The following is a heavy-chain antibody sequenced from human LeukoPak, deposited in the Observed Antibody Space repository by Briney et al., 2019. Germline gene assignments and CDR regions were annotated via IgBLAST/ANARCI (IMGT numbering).Heavy chain of an antibody. Sequence: PGGSLRLSCAASGFTFSSYAMHWVRQAPGKGLEWVAVTSSDGNIKYYAVSGKGRFTISRDNSKNTLYLQMNSLRGEDTGVYYCARDPVPATARHFDYWGQGTLVTVSS. CDR2: TSSDGNIK. CDR1: GFTFSSYA. CDR3: ARDPVPATARHFDY. J-gene: IGHJ4*02. V-gene: IGHV3-30-3*01. D-gene: IGHD1-1*01.